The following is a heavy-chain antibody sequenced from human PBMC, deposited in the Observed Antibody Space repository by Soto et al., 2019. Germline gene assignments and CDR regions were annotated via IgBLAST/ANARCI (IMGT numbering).Heavy chain of an antibody. J-gene: IGHJ3*01. CDR1: GFTVSHYY. CDR2: IYSGDST. CDR3: ATYDSPPLNAFNF. Sequence: GGSLRLSCATSGFTVSHYYMTWVRQAPGKGLESVSVIYSGDSTYYADSVKGRFTISRDKSKKMLYLQMNNLRAEDTAVYCAATYDSPPLNAFNFWGQGTMVTVSS. V-gene: IGHV3-53*01. D-gene: IGHD3-22*01.